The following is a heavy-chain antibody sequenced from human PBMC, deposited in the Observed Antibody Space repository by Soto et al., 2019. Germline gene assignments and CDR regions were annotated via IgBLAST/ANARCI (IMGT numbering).Heavy chain of an antibody. D-gene: IGHD3-22*01. V-gene: IGHV1-46*01. CDR1: GYTFTSYY. CDR2: INPSGGST. Sequence: ASVKVSCKASGYTFTSYYMHWVRQAPGQGLEWMGIINPSGGSTSYAQKFQGRVTMTRDTSTSTVYMELSSLRSEDTAVYYCASSSGGYYYDSSGYPGDAFDIWGQGTMVTVSS. J-gene: IGHJ3*02. CDR3: ASSSGGYYYDSSGYPGDAFDI.